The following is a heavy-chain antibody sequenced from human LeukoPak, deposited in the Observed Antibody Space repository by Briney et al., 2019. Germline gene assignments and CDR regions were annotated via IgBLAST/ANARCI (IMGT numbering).Heavy chain of an antibody. CDR3: VGGVIVYYFDY. Sequence: PSGTLSLTCTVSGYSISSGYYWGWIRQPPGKGLEWIGSNYHSGSTCYNPSLKSRVTISVDTSKNQFSLKLSSVTAADTAVYYCVGGVIVYYFDYWGQGTLVTVSS. J-gene: IGHJ4*02. V-gene: IGHV4-38-2*02. CDR2: NYHSGST. CDR1: GYSISSGYY. D-gene: IGHD3-16*02.